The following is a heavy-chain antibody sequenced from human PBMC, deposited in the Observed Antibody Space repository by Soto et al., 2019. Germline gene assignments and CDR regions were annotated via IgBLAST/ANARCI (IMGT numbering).Heavy chain of an antibody. J-gene: IGHJ5*02. D-gene: IGHD3-9*01. V-gene: IGHV1-18*04. CDR2: ISAYNGNT. CDR1: GYTFTSYG. Sequence: ASVQVSCKASGYTFTSYGISWVRQAPGQGLEWMGWISAYNGNTNYAQKLQGRVTMTTDTSTSTAYMELRSLRSNDTAVYYCARDNDILTGYYTNWFDPWGQGTLVTVSS. CDR3: ARDNDILTGYYTNWFDP.